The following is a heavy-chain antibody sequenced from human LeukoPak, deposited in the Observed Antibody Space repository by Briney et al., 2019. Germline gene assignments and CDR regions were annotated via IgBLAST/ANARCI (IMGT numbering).Heavy chain of an antibody. J-gene: IGHJ3*02. Sequence: ASVTVSCKVSGYTLTELSMHWVRQAPGKGLEWMGGFDPEDGETIYAQKFQGRVTMTEDTSTDTAYMELSSLRSEDTAVYYCATDYSTVVTGAFDIWGQGTMVTVSS. D-gene: IGHD4-23*01. CDR1: GYTLTELS. CDR2: FDPEDGET. V-gene: IGHV1-24*01. CDR3: ATDYSTVVTGAFDI.